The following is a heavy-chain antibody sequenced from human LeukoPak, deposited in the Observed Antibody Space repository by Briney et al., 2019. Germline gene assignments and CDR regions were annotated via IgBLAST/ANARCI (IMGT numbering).Heavy chain of an antibody. CDR3: ARDAFSSGWYQGQPNQYFDY. J-gene: IGHJ4*02. CDR2: IYTGGST. V-gene: IGHV4-61*02. Sequence: SETLSLTCTVSGGSISSGSSFWTWIRQPAGKGLEWIGRIYTGGSTNYNPSLKSRVIISVDTSKNQFSLKLSSVTAADTAVYYCARDAFSSGWYQGQPNQYFDYWGPGTLVTVS. D-gene: IGHD6-19*01. CDR1: GGSISSGSSF.